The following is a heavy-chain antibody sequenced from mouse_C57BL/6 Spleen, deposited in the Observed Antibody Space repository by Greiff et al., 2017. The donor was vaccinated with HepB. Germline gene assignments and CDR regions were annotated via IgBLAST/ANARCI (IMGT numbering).Heavy chain of an antibody. Sequence: QVQLQQSGAELARPGASVKLSCKASGYTFTSYGISWVKQRTGQGLEWIGEIYPRSGNTYYNEKFKGKATLTADKSSSTAYMELRSLTSEDSAVYFCARGKNDAPFDYWGQGTTLTVSS. D-gene: IGHD2-3*01. CDR1: GYTFTSYG. J-gene: IGHJ2*01. CDR3: ARGKNDAPFDY. V-gene: IGHV1-81*01. CDR2: IYPRSGNT.